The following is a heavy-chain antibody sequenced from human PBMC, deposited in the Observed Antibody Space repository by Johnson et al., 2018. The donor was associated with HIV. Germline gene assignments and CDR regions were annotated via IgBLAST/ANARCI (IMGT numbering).Heavy chain of an antibody. CDR3: AGGGWVFDAFDI. J-gene: IGHJ3*02. Sequence: QVQLVESGGGFVQPGGSLRLSCVASRLTLSDSYMSWIRQAPGQGPELVSYISGSGHAMYYADSAKCRFTISRDNAKNSLYLQMNSLRAEDTAVYYCAGGGWVFDAFDIWGQGTMVTVSS. CDR2: ISGSGHAM. V-gene: IGHV3-11*01. CDR1: RLTLSDSY. D-gene: IGHD6-13*01.